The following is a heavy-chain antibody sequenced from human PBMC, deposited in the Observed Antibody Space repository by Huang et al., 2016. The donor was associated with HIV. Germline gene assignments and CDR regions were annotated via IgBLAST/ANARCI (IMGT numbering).Heavy chain of an antibody. Sequence: EVQLVQSGAEVKKSGESLKISCKGSGYKFTSYWVGWVRQTPGKGLEGWGISYPGDSDTRDRPSFQGKVTSSADKSISTAYLQWSSLKASDTAMYYCARQRAYGSTYADYWGQGTLVTVSS. D-gene: IGHD4-4*01. CDR2: SYPGDSDT. J-gene: IGHJ4*02. CDR3: ARQRAYGSTYADY. CDR1: GYKFTSYW. V-gene: IGHV5-51*01.